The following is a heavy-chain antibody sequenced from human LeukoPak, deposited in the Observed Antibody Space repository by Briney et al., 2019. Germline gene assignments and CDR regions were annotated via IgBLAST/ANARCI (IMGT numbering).Heavy chain of an antibody. D-gene: IGHD5-18*01. CDR1: GFTFSSYW. V-gene: IGHV3-7*01. J-gene: IGHJ4*02. CDR2: VKEDGSEE. CDR3: ARDSGYRSVDY. Sequence: GGSLRLSCVASGFTFSSYWMTWVRQAPGRGLEHMAKVKEDGSEEYYVDSVKGRFTISRDNAKNSLYLQMNSLRGEDTAVYYCARDSGYRSVDYWGQGTLVTVSS.